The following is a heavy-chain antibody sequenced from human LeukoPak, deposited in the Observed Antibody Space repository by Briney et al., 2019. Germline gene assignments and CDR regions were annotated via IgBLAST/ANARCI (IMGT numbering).Heavy chain of an antibody. D-gene: IGHD2-8*01. J-gene: IGHJ4*02. CDR2: INLSGGST. Sequence: VASVKVSCKASGYTFTSYHMHWVRQAPGQGLEWMGKINLSGGSTTYAQKFQGRVTMTRGTSTSTVYMELSSLRSEDTAVYYCARDYVDDIPMIKDYWGQGTLVTVSS. V-gene: IGHV1-46*01. CDR1: GYTFTSYH. CDR3: ARDYVDDIPMIKDY.